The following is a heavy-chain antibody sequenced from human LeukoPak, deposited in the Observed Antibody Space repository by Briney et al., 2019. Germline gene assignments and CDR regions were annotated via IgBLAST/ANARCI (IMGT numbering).Heavy chain of an antibody. J-gene: IGHJ4*02. Sequence: QSGGSLRLSCAASGFTFSSYAMSWVRQAPGKGLEWVSAVSGSGVTTYYTDSVKGRFTISRDNSKNTLYLQMNSLRAEDTAVYYCAKHRYDSSGYYYDHWGQGTLVTVSS. CDR2: VSGSGVTT. V-gene: IGHV3-23*01. D-gene: IGHD3-22*01. CDR3: AKHRYDSSGYYYDH. CDR1: GFTFSSYA.